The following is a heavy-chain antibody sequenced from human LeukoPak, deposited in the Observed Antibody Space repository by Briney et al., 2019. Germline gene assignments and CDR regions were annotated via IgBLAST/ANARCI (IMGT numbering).Heavy chain of an antibody. J-gene: IGHJ5*02. CDR1: GFTFSSYS. D-gene: IGHD6-13*01. V-gene: IGHV3-21*01. Sequence: GGSLRLSCAASGFTFSSYSMNWVRQAPGKGLEWVSSISSSNYIYYADSVKGRFTISRDNAKNSLYLQMNSLRAEDTAVYYCARGIAAAGTWFDPWGQGTLVTVSS. CDR3: ARGIAAAGTWFDP. CDR2: ISSSNYI.